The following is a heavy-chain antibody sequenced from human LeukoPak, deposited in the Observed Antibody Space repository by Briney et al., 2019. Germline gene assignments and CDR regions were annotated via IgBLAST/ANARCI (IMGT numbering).Heavy chain of an antibody. J-gene: IGHJ4*02. CDR1: GFTFSSYW. Sequence: GGSLRLSCAASGFTFSSYWMHWVRQAPGKGLVWVSRINSDGSSTSYADSVKGRFTISRDNAKNTLYLQMNSLRAEDTAVYYCAREGYGDYYFDYWSQGTLVTVSS. CDR3: AREGYGDYYFDY. CDR2: INSDGSST. V-gene: IGHV3-74*01. D-gene: IGHD4-17*01.